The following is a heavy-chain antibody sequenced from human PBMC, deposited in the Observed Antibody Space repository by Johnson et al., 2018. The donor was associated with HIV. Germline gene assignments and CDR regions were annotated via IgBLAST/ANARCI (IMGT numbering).Heavy chain of an antibody. J-gene: IGHJ3*02. CDR3: ARDRGYLDAFDI. CDR1: GFTFTSFS. Sequence: QVQLVESGGGVVQPGRSLTLSCAASGFTFTSFSMHWVRQTPGKGLEWVAVILYDGSNKYYADSVKGRFTISRDNSKNTLYLQMNSLRAEDTAVFYCARDRGYLDAFDIWGQGTMVTVSS. V-gene: IGHV3-30-3*01. CDR2: ILYDGSNK. D-gene: IGHD1-26*01.